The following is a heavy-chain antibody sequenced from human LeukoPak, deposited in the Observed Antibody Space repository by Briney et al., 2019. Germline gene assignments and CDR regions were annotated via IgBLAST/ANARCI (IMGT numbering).Heavy chain of an antibody. D-gene: IGHD5-18*01. CDR1: GFTFSSYW. CDR2: INQDGSLR. Sequence: GGSLRLSCAASGFTFSSYWMTWVRQAPGKGLEWVANINQDGSLRYYVDSVKGRFTISRDNSKNSLYLQMNSLRAEDTAFYYCARDLRTGYTYGYPLDSWGQGTLVTVSS. J-gene: IGHJ4*02. CDR3: ARDLRTGYTYGYPLDS. V-gene: IGHV3-7*01.